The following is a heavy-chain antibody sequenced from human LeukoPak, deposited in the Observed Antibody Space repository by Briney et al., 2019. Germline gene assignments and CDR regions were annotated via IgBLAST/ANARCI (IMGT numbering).Heavy chain of an antibody. CDR2: VYSSGST. CDR1: GGSISGYY. V-gene: IGHV4-59*01. CDR3: ARYFSNCRVFDF. J-gene: IGHJ4*02. Sequence: SETLSLTCTVSGGSISGYYWSWIRQPPGKGLEWIGYVYSSGSTNYNPSLKSRVTISVDTSKSQQFSLKLSSVTAADTAVYYCARYFSNCRVFDFWGQGTLVTASS. D-gene: IGHD4-11*01.